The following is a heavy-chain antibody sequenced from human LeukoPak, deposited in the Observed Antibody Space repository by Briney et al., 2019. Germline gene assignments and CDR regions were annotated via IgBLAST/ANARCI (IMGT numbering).Heavy chain of an antibody. CDR3: ARGGDAFDI. CDR2: ISSSSYI. CDR1: GFTFSSYS. Sequence: GGSLRLSCAASGFTFSSYSMNWVRQAPGKGLEWVLSISSSSYIYYADSVKGRFTISRDNAKNSLYLQMNSLRAEDTAVYYCARGGDAFDIWGQGTMVTVSS. V-gene: IGHV3-21*01. J-gene: IGHJ3*02.